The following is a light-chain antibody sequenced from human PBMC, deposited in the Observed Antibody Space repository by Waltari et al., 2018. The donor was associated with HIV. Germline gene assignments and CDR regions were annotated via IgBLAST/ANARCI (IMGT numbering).Light chain of an antibody. CDR1: DSDV. Sequence: QSALTQPRSLSGSPGQSVTISCTGTDSDVSWYRIIPGQAPKLIIYDVTQRPSGVPDRCSGSQSGNTASLTISGLQPEDEADYYCCAYADSYTLLVVFGGGTKLTVL. CDR2: DVT. J-gene: IGLJ2*01. CDR3: CAYADSYTLLVV. V-gene: IGLV2-11*01.